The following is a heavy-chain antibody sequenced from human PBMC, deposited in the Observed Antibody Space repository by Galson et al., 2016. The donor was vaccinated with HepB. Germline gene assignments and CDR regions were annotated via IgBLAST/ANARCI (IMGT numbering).Heavy chain of an antibody. CDR1: GFTFNSYS. CDR3: ERGENWLDP. CDR2: ISYNGRNQ. D-gene: IGHD3-16*01. V-gene: IGHV3-30*04. J-gene: IGHJ5*02. Sequence: SLRLSCAASGFTFNSYSFHWVRQAPGRGLEWVAVISYNGRNQNYADSVKGRFTIARDNSNNTLYLQMTSLRLEDAGVYYCERGENWLDPWGQGTLVAVSS.